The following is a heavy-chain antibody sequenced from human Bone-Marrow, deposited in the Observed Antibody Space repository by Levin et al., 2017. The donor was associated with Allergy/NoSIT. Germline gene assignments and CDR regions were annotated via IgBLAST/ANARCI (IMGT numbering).Heavy chain of an antibody. V-gene: IGHV3-30*18. Sequence: PGGSLRLSCAASGFTFRTYGMHWVRQTPGKGLEWVAVVSFDGSSKYYADSVKGRFTISRDNSNNTLYLQINSVSAEDTAVYYCAKERLERWLQLPADWGQGTLVTVSS. J-gene: IGHJ4*02. CDR3: AKERLERWLQLPAD. CDR2: VSFDGSSK. CDR1: GFTFRTYG. D-gene: IGHD5-24*01.